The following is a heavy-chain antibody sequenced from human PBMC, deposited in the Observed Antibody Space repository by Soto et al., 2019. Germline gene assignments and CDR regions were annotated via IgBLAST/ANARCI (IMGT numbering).Heavy chain of an antibody. D-gene: IGHD6-19*01. CDR2: IGAYNGNT. CDR3: ARDFSAVSGRDIDY. V-gene: IGHV1-18*01. CDR1: GYTFDREC. J-gene: IGHJ4*02. Sequence: GAPVKVTSKGSGYTFDRECIRWVRQDPGQGLEWMGWIGAYNGNTNYAQKLQGRVTMTTDTSTSTAYMELRSLRSDDTAVYYCARDFSAVSGRDIDYWGQGTLVTVSS.